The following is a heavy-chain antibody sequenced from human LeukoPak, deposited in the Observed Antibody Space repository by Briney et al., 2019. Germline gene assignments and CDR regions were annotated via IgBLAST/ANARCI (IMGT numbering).Heavy chain of an antibody. CDR2: IYNSGST. Sequence: SETLSLTCTVSGGSISSYYWSWIRQPPGKGLEWIGYIYNSGSTNYNPSLKSRVTISVDTSKNQFPLKLSSVTAADTAVYYCARRPTVTTFFDYWGQGTLVTVSS. CDR1: GGSISSYY. D-gene: IGHD4-17*01. J-gene: IGHJ4*02. V-gene: IGHV4-59*01. CDR3: ARRPTVTTFFDY.